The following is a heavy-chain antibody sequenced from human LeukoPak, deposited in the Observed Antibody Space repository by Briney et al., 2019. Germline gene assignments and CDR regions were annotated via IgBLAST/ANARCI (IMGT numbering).Heavy chain of an antibody. CDR3: ARVSDSSSWYDYFDY. Sequence: PSETLSLTCAVYGGSFSGYYWSWIRQPPGKGLEWIGEINHSGSTNYNPSLKSRVTISVDTSKNQFSLKLSSVTAADTAVYYCARVSDSSSWYDYFDYWGQGTLVTVSS. CDR2: INHSGST. D-gene: IGHD6-13*01. J-gene: IGHJ4*02. V-gene: IGHV4-34*01. CDR1: GGSFSGYY.